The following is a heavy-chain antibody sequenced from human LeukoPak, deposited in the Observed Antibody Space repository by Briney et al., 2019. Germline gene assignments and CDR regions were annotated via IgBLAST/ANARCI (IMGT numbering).Heavy chain of an antibody. Sequence: SETLSLTCTVSGGSISSSSYYWGWIRQPPGKGLEWIGSIYYSGSTYYNPSLKSRVAISVDTSKNQFSLKLSSVTAADTAVYYCARILVGATDYWGQGTLVTVSS. J-gene: IGHJ4*02. CDR3: ARILVGATDY. D-gene: IGHD1-26*01. CDR2: IYYSGST. CDR1: GGSISSSSYY. V-gene: IGHV4-39*07.